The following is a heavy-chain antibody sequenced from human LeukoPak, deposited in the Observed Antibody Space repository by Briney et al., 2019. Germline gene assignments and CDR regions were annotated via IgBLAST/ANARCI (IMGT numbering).Heavy chain of an antibody. CDR3: AKDEDIVVVPAAEYFQH. CDR2: ISGSGGST. V-gene: IGHV3-23*01. CDR1: GFTFSSYA. Sequence: GVSLRLSCAASGFTFSSYAMSWVRQAPGKGLEWVSAISGSGGSTYYADSVKGRLTISRDNSKNTLYLQMNSLRAEDTAVYYCAKDEDIVVVPAAEYFQHWGQGTLVTVSS. J-gene: IGHJ1*01. D-gene: IGHD2-2*01.